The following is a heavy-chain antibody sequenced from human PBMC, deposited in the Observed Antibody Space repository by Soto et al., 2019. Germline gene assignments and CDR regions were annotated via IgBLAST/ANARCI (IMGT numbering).Heavy chain of an antibody. J-gene: IGHJ3*02. CDR2: IYSGGST. D-gene: IGHD3-22*01. CDR1: GFTVSSNY. Sequence: PGGSLRLSCAASGFTVSSNYMSWVRQAPGKGLGWVSVIYSGGSTYYADSVKGRFTISRDNSKNTLYLQMNSLRAEDTAVYYCARSLYYYGSSGYSNDAFDIWGQGTMVTVSS. CDR3: ARSLYYYGSSGYSNDAFDI. V-gene: IGHV3-53*01.